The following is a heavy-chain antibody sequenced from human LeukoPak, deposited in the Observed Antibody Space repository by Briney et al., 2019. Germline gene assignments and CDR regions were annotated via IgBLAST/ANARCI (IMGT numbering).Heavy chain of an antibody. J-gene: IGHJ3*01. Sequence: SETLSLTCSVSGYSISSGYYWGWIRQSPGQGLEWIGNIYRSGGTYYNPSLKSRVTISVDTSKNQFSLKLISVTAADTAVYYCARHDIVGSSAWIDAFDFWGQGTMVTVSS. D-gene: IGHD2-21*01. CDR1: GYSISSGYY. CDR3: ARHDIVGSSAWIDAFDF. CDR2: IYRSGGT. V-gene: IGHV4-38-2*02.